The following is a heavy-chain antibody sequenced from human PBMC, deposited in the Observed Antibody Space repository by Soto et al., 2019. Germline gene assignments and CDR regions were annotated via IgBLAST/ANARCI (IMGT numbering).Heavy chain of an antibody. CDR3: ATELRYYGSGVITGYYYGMDV. CDR2: IYIGGST. V-gene: IGHV3-53*01. CDR1: GFPVSINY. Sequence: PGGSLRLSCAASGFPVSINYMSLVRQSPGKGLEWVSVIYIGGSTYYADSVKGRFTISRDNSKNTLYLQMNSLRAEDTAVYYCATELRYYGSGVITGYYYGMDVSGQGNRVPVSS. J-gene: IGHJ6*02. D-gene: IGHD3-10*01.